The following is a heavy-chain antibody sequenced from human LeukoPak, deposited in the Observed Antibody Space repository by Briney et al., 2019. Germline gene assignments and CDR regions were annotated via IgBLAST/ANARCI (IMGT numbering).Heavy chain of an antibody. J-gene: IGHJ3*02. CDR3: ARFPVGYCSGGSCCGDI. V-gene: IGHV4-59*01. D-gene: IGHD2-15*01. CDR2: IYYSGST. Sequence: SETLSLTCTVSGGSISSYYWSWIRQPPGKGLEWIGYIYYSGSTNYNPSLKSRVTISVDTSKNQFSLKLSSVTAADTAVYYCARFPVGYCSGGSCCGDIWGQGTMVTVSS. CDR1: GGSISSYY.